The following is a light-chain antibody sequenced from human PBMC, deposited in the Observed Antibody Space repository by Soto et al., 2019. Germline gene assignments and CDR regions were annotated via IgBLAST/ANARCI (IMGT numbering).Light chain of an antibody. J-gene: IGLJ1*01. V-gene: IGLV1-51*01. CDR2: DNN. Sequence: QSVLTQPPSVTAAPGQKVTISCSGSSSNIGNNYVSWYQQLPGTAPKLLIYDNNKRPSGIPDRFSGSKSGTSATLGITGLQTGDEADYYCGTWDSSLSAGRDVFGTGTKVT. CDR3: GTWDSSLSAGRDV. CDR1: SSNIGNNY.